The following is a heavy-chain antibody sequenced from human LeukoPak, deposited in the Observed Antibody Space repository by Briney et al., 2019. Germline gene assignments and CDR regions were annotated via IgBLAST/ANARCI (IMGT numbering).Heavy chain of an antibody. Sequence: GGSLRLSCAASGFTFSNAWMSWVRQAPGKGLEWVGRIKSKTDGGTTDYAAPVRGRFTISRDDTKNTLYLQMNSMKTEDTAVYYCTTLTLYGDYGDYFDYWGQGTLVTVSS. J-gene: IGHJ4*02. CDR3: TTLTLYGDYGDYFDY. CDR1: GFTFSNAW. D-gene: IGHD4-17*01. CDR2: IKSKTDGGTT. V-gene: IGHV3-15*01.